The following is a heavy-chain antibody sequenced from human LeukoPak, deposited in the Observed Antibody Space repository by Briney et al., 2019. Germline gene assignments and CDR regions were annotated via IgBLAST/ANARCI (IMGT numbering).Heavy chain of an antibody. D-gene: IGHD6-6*01. CDR2: ISSSGSTI. CDR1: GFTFSNYE. J-gene: IGHJ4*02. V-gene: IGHV3-48*03. CDR3: ARLYSSSSGLRASDY. Sequence: GSLRLSCAASGFTFSNYEMNWVRQAPGKGLEWVSYISSSGSTIYYADSVKGRFTISRDNAKNSLYLQMNSLRAEDTAVYYCARLYSSSSGLRASDYWGQGTLVTVSS.